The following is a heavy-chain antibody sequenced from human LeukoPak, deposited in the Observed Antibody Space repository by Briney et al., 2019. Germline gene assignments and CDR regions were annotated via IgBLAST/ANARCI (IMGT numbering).Heavy chain of an antibody. CDR2: IYYSGST. CDR3: AGGYCSSTSCYEEGFDP. J-gene: IGHJ5*02. D-gene: IGHD2-2*01. V-gene: IGHV4-59*01. Sequence: PSETLSLTCTVPGGSISSYYWSWIRQPPGKGLEWIGYIYYSGSTNYNPSLKSRVTISVDTSKNQFSLKLSSVTAADTAVYYRAGGYCSSTSCYEEGFDPWGQGTLVTVSS. CDR1: GGSISSYY.